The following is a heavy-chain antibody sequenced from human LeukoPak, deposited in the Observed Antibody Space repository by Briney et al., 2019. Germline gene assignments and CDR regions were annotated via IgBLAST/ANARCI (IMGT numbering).Heavy chain of an antibody. V-gene: IGHV3-30*04. D-gene: IGHD3-10*01. Sequence: GGSLRLSCAASGFTFSSYAMHWVRQAPGKGLEWVAVISYDGSNKYYADSVKGRFTISRDNSKNTLYLQMNSLRAEDTAVYYCARDIYGSGSYYNFLVPIHYYGMDVWGKGTTVTVSS. CDR3: ARDIYGSGSYYNFLVPIHYYGMDV. J-gene: IGHJ6*04. CDR1: GFTFSSYA. CDR2: ISYDGSNK.